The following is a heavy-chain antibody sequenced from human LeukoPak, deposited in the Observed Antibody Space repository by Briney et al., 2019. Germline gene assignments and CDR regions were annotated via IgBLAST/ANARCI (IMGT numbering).Heavy chain of an antibody. J-gene: IGHJ6*02. CDR3: ARDRVGDTYGYYYGMDV. Sequence: GASVKVSCKASGYTFTSYYIHCVRQAPGQGPEWMGIINPSGGSTSYAQKLQGRVNMTTDTSTSTVYMELSSLRSEDTAVYYCARDRVGDTYGYYYGMDVWGQGTTVTVSS. CDR2: INPSGGST. V-gene: IGHV1-46*01. CDR1: GYTFTSYY. D-gene: IGHD5-18*01.